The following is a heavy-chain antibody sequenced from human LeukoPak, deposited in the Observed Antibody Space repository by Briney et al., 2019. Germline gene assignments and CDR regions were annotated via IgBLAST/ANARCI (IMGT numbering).Heavy chain of an antibody. D-gene: IGHD2-15*01. J-gene: IGHJ4*02. CDR2: IYYSGST. CDR1: GGSISSYY. CDR3: ARAPDCSGGSCALNY. Sequence: SETLSLTCTVSGGSISSYYWSWIRQPPGKGLEWIGYIYYSGSTNYNPSLKSRVTISVDTSKNQFSLKLSSVTAADTAVYYCARAPDCSGGSCALNYWGQGTLVTVSS. V-gene: IGHV4-59*01.